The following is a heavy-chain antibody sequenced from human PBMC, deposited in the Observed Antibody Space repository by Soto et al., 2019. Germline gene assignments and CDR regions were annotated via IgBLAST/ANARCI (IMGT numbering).Heavy chain of an antibody. J-gene: IGHJ6*03. D-gene: IGHD3-3*01. CDR3: ARPTRTFEYYDFWSGYNYYMDV. CDR1: GGSIRNSSYY. V-gene: IGHV4-39*01. CDR2: IYYSGST. Sequence: PSEPLSLTCTVSGGSIRNSSYYWGWIRQPPGKGLEWIGSIYYSGSTYYNPSLKSRVTISVDTSKNQFSLKLSSVTAADTAVYYCARPTRTFEYYDFWSGYNYYMDVWGKGTTVTVSS.